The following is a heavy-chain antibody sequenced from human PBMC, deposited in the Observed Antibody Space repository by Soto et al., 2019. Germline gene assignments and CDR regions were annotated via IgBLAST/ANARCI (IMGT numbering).Heavy chain of an antibody. J-gene: IGHJ6*02. CDR2: IWYDGSNK. CDR3: ARDRFLSIAARYLPGYYYYGMDV. D-gene: IGHD6-6*01. V-gene: IGHV3-33*01. Sequence: PGGSLRLSCAASGFTFSSYGMHWVRQAPGKGLEWVAVIWYDGSNKYYADSVKGRFTISRDNSKNTPYLQMNSLRAEDTAVYYCARDRFLSIAARYLPGYYYYGMDVWGQGTTVTVSS. CDR1: GFTFSSYG.